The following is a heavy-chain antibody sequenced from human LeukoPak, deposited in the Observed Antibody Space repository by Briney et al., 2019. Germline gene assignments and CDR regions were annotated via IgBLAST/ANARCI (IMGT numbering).Heavy chain of an antibody. D-gene: IGHD3-16*01. CDR1: GGSIISYY. CDR3: SRGLGEYAFDI. Sequence: PSDTLSLTCSVPGGSIISYYWSWIRQPPGKGLGWIGYIYYSGSTNYNPSLKSRVTISADTSKNQFSLKPSSVTAADTAVYYCSRGLGEYAFDIWGQGTMVTVSS. V-gene: IGHV4-59*08. J-gene: IGHJ3*02. CDR2: IYYSGST.